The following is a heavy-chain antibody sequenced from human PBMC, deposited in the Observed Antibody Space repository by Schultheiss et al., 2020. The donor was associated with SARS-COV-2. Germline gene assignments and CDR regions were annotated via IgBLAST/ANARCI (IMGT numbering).Heavy chain of an antibody. V-gene: IGHV1-69*13. CDR3: ARGPVRYFDWSPLGTYYFDY. CDR2: IIPIFGTA. D-gene: IGHD3-9*01. J-gene: IGHJ4*02. CDR1: GGTFSSYA. Sequence: SVKVSCKASGGTFSSYAISWVRQAPGQGLEWMGGIIPIFGTANYAQKFQGRVTITADESTSTAYMELSSLRSEDTAVYYCARGPVRYFDWSPLGTYYFDYWGQGTLVTVSS.